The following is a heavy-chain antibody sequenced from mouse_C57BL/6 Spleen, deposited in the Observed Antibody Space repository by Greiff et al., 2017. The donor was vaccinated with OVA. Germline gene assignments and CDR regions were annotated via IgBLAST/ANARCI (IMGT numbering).Heavy chain of an antibody. Sequence: QVQLKESGAELVRPGTSVKVSCKASGYAFTNYLIEWVKQRPGQGLEWIGVINPGSGGTNYNEKFKGKATLTADKSSSTAYMQLSSLTSEDSAVYFCARRGGDGYYGYWGQGTTLTVSS. D-gene: IGHD2-3*01. V-gene: IGHV1-54*01. CDR1: GYAFTNYL. CDR2: INPGSGGT. J-gene: IGHJ2*01. CDR3: ARRGGDGYYGY.